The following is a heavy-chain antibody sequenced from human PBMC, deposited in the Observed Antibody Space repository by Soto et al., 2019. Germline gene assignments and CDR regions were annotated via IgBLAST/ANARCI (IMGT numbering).Heavy chain of an antibody. CDR1: GFTFTNYR. V-gene: IGHV3-7*01. D-gene: IGHD3-10*01. J-gene: IGHJ4*02. CDR2: IKQDGSET. Sequence: EEHLVESGGGLVRPGESLRLSCAASGFTFTNYRMSWLRQAPGKGLEWVANIKQDGSETRYVDSVKGRFTISRDNAKNSLFLQMNSLRAEDTAIYYCARSYGTGFLSGYWAQGTLVTVST. CDR3: ARSYGTGFLSGY.